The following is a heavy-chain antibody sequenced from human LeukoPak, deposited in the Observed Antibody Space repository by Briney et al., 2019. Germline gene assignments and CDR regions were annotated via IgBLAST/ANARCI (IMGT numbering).Heavy chain of an antibody. Sequence: WVTLSFSCTVFGDFIDNGYYWGWIRQPPGKGLEWIGEINHSGSTNYNPSLKSRVTISVDTSKNQFSLKLSSVTAADTAVYYCARRTGMGPQKLLWFGAKKTNWFDLWGQGTLVTVSS. CDR3: ARRTGMGPQKLLWFGAKKTNWFDL. D-gene: IGHD3-10*01. V-gene: IGHV4-34*01. CDR2: INHSGST. J-gene: IGHJ5*02. CDR1: GDFIDNGYY.